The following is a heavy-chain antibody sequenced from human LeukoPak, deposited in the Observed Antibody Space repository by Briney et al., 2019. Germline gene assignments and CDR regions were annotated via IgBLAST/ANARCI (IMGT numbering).Heavy chain of an antibody. Sequence: EASVKVSCKASGYTFIGNYMHWVRQAPGQGLEWMGWINPNSGGTNYAQKFQGRVTMTRDTSISTAYMELSRLRSDDTAVYYCARDGRIVATLNYYYYYMDVWGKGTTATVSS. CDR3: ARDGRIVATLNYYYYYMDV. CDR1: GYTFIGNY. CDR2: INPNSGGT. D-gene: IGHD5-12*01. J-gene: IGHJ6*03. V-gene: IGHV1-2*02.